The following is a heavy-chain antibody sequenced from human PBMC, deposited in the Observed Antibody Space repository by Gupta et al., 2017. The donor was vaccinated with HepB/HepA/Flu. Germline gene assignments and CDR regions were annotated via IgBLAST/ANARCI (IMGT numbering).Heavy chain of an antibody. J-gene: IGHJ5*02. V-gene: IGHV3-73*02. D-gene: IGHD3-3*01. CDR3: TLDFWSDYYTGVS. Sequence: EVQLVESGGGLVQPGGSLKLSCAASGFPPSDPALHLVRRASGKGLAGVGLIKSKANNYATAYSASVKVRFTISRDDSKNTAYLQMNSLETEDTAVYYCTLDFWSDYYTGVSWGQGTLVTVSS. CDR1: GFPPSDPA. CDR2: IKSKANNYAT.